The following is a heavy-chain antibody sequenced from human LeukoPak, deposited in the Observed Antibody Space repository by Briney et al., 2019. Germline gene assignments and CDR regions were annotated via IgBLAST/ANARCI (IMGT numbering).Heavy chain of an antibody. Sequence: GGPLRLSCAASGFTFGDTWMNWVRQVPGQGLEWVANIKQDGSEKFYVASVKGRFTISRDNGKSSLYLQMNSLRAEDTALYYCARSEYSGYDMYYFDYWGQGTLVTVSS. D-gene: IGHD5-12*01. J-gene: IGHJ4*02. CDR2: IKQDGSEK. V-gene: IGHV3-7*03. CDR3: ARSEYSGYDMYYFDY. CDR1: GFTFGDTW.